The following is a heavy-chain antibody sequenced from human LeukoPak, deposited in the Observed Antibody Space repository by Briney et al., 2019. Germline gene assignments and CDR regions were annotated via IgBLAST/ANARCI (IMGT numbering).Heavy chain of an antibody. D-gene: IGHD2-2*02. CDR2: ISSNGGST. CDR1: GFTFSSYA. V-gene: IGHV3-64*01. CDR3: ARGRYCSSTSCYTRWGYYYYGMDV. J-gene: IGHJ6*02. Sequence: PGGSLRLSCAASGFTFSSYAMHWVRQAPGKGLEYVSAISSNGGSTYYANSEKGRFTISRDNSKNTLYLQMGSLRAEDMAVYYCARGRYCSSTSCYTRWGYYYYGMDVWGQGTTVTVSS.